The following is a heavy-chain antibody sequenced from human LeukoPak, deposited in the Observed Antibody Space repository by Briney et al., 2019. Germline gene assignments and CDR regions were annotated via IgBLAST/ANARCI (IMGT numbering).Heavy chain of an antibody. CDR1: GYTFTSCY. CDR3: ARAGVVVVAATHGRYYYGMDV. CDR2: INPSGGST. V-gene: IGHV1-46*01. D-gene: IGHD2-15*01. Sequence: ASVKVSCKASGYTFTSCYMHWVRQAPGQGLEWMGIINPSGGSTSYAQKFQGRVTMTRDTSTSTVHMELSSLRSEDTAVYYCARAGVVVVAATHGRYYYGMDVWGQGTTVTVSS. J-gene: IGHJ6*02.